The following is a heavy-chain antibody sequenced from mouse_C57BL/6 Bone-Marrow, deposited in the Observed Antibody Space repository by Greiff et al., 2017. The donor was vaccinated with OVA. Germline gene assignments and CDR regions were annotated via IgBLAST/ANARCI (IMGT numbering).Heavy chain of an antibody. CDR1: GFSFNTYA. D-gene: IGHD1-1*01. CDR3: VRNYSSSFYAMDY. J-gene: IGHJ4*01. CDR2: IRSKSNNYAT. V-gene: IGHV10-1*01. Sequence: EVKLQESGGGLVQPKGSLKLSCAASGFSFNTYAMNWVRQAPGKGLEWVARIRSKSNNYATSYADSVKDRFTISRDDSESMLYLQMNNLKTEDTAMYYCVRNYSSSFYAMDYWGTGTSVTVSS.